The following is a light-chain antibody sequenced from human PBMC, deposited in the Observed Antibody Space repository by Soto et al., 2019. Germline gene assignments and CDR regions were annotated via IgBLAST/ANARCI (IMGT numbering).Light chain of an antibody. J-gene: IGLJ2*01. CDR2: EVT. V-gene: IGLV2-14*01. Sequence: QSVLTQPASVSGSPGQSITISCSGTSTDVGYYNYVSWYQHHPGKAPKLMIYEVTNRPSGVSNRFSGSKSGNTASLTISGLQAEDEADYYCSSYIRSNTVLFGGGTKLTVL. CDR1: STDVGYYNY. CDR3: SSYIRSNTVL.